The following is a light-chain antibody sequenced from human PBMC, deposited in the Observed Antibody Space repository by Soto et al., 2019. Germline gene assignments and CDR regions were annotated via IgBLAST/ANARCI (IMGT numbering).Light chain of an antibody. J-gene: IGLJ2*01. Sequence: QSVLTQSPSASASLGASVKLTYTLSTGHSNYAIAWHQQQSEKGPRYLMKLHSEGSHSKGDGIPDRFSGSSSGAERYLTISSLQSEDEADYYCQTWGSGIVVFGGGTKLPVL. CDR3: QTWGSGIVV. V-gene: IGLV4-69*01. CDR2: LHSEGSH. CDR1: TGHSNYA.